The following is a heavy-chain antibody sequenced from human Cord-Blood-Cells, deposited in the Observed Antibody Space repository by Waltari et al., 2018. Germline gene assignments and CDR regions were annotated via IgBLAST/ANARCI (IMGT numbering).Heavy chain of an antibody. J-gene: IGHJ3*02. CDR3: ARCDSSGYKEAFDI. CDR2: INHRGST. D-gene: IGHD3-22*01. V-gene: IGHV4-34*01. CDR1: GGSFSGYY. Sequence: QVQLQQWGAGLLKPSETLSLTCAVYGGSFSGYYWSWIRQPPGKGLEWIGEINHRGSTNYNPSLKSRVTISVDTSKNQFALKLSSVTAADTAVYYCARCDSSGYKEAFDIWGQGTMVTVSS.